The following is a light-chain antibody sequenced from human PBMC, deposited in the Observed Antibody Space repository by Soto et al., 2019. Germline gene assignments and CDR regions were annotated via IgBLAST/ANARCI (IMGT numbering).Light chain of an antibody. J-gene: IGLJ3*02. V-gene: IGLV2-18*01. Sequence: SALTQPPSVSGSPGQSVTISCTGTSSDVGSYNRVSWYQQPPGTAPKLMIYEVSNRPSGVPDRFSGSKSGNTASLTISGLQAEDEADYYCSFYTRCSTWVFGGGTKLTVL. CDR1: SSDVGSYNR. CDR2: EVS. CDR3: SFYTRCSTWV.